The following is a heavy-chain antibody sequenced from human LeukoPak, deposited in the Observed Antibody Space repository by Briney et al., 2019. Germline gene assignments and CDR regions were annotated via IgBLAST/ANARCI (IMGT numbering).Heavy chain of an antibody. CDR1: GYTFTGYF. V-gene: IGHV1-2*02. Sequence: ASVKVSCKASGYTFTGYFIHWVRQAPGQGPEWMGWIDPNSGGTNYAQKFQGRVTMTRDTSISTAYMDLSRLRSDDTAVYYCARGHCSSTSCYDYFDYWGQGTLVTVSA. CDR2: IDPNSGGT. CDR3: ARGHCSSTSCYDYFDY. J-gene: IGHJ4*02. D-gene: IGHD2-2*01.